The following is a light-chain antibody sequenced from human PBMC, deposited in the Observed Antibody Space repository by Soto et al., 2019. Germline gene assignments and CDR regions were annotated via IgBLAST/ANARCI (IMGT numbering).Light chain of an antibody. CDR1: QSISVW. Sequence: DVQMSQSPATLSATVGDRVTITCRASQSISVWLAWYQQKAGKAPNLLIYKASRLESGVPSRFSGSGSETEFTLTISSLQPDDFATYYCQQYNSYSTFGQGTKVAI. J-gene: IGKJ1*01. CDR3: QQYNSYST. CDR2: KAS. V-gene: IGKV1-5*03.